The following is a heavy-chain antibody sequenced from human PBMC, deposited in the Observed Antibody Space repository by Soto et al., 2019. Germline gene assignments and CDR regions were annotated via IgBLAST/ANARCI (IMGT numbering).Heavy chain of an antibody. CDR3: ARKPFNPLYYYYGMDV. CDR1: GYTFSAYY. Sequence: ASVKVSCKASGYTFSAYYTHWVRQAPGQGLEWMGWISAYNGNTNYAQKLQGRVTMTTDTSTSTAYMELRSLRSDDTAVYYCARKPFNPLYYYYGMDVWAQGTTVTVSS. J-gene: IGHJ6*02. CDR2: ISAYNGNT. V-gene: IGHV1-18*01.